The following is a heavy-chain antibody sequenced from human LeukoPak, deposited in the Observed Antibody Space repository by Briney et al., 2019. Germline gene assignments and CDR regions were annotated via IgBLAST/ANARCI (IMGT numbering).Heavy chain of an antibody. V-gene: IGHV1-18*01. Sequence: EASVKVSCKASGYTFTSYGISWVRQAPGQGLEWMGWISAYNGNTNYVQKLQGRVNMTTETSTSTAYMELRSLGSDDTAVYYCARGFEVSGTYYGMDVWGQGTTVTVSS. CDR1: GYTFTSYG. D-gene: IGHD3-10*01. CDR3: ARGFEVSGTYYGMDV. CDR2: ISAYNGNT. J-gene: IGHJ6*02.